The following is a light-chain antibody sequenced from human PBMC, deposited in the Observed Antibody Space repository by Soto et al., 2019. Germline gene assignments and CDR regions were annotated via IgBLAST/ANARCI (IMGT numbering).Light chain of an antibody. CDR2: KAS. J-gene: IGKJ1*01. V-gene: IGKV1-5*03. CDR3: PLSTCHPDR. Sequence: DVHMTLSPSTLSGSVGDRVTITCRASQTIRSWLAWYQQKPGKAPKLLIYKASTLKSGVPSRFSGSGSGTEFTLTICSLQLDDFVPYYCPLSTCHPDRFAQGTKVDIK. CDR1: QTIRSW.